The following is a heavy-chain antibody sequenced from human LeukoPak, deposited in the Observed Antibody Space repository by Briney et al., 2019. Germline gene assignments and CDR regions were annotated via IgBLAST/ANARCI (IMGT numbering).Heavy chain of an antibody. CDR3: ATHYGSGSYPWFDP. Sequence: GGSLRLSCAASGFTFSSYAMSWVRQAPGKGLEWVANIKQDGSEKYYVDSVKGRFTISRDNAKNSLYLQMNSLRAEDTAVYYCATHYGSGSYPWFDPWGQGTLVTVSS. CDR1: GFTFSSYA. J-gene: IGHJ5*02. V-gene: IGHV3-7*01. D-gene: IGHD3-10*01. CDR2: IKQDGSEK.